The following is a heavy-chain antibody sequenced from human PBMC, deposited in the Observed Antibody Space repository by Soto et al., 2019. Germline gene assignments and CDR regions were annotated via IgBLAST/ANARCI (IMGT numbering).Heavy chain of an antibody. J-gene: IGHJ5*01. CDR1: GFIFSIYG. V-gene: IGHV3-23*01. Sequence: PGGSLRLSCTASGFIFSIYGMTWFRQAPGKGLEWVSVISGSGANTYYADSVKGRFTISRDNSKNTLYLQMNSLRVEDTAVYYCVKFPGIAATGRFDSWGQGTLVTVS. CDR3: VKFPGIAATGRFDS. D-gene: IGHD6-13*01. CDR2: ISGSGANT.